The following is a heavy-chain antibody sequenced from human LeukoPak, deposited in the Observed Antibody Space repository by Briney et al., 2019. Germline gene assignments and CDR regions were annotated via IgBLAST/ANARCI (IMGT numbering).Heavy chain of an antibody. CDR2: INHSGST. CDR1: GGSFSGYY. V-gene: IGHV4-34*01. D-gene: IGHD3-22*01. CDR3: ARHPRGYYYDSSGYYFAFDI. J-gene: IGHJ3*02. Sequence: LETLSLTCAVYGGSFSGYYWSWIRQPPGKGLEWIGEINHSGSTNYNPSLKSRVTISVDTSKNQFSLKLSSVTAADTAVYYCARHPRGYYYDSSGYYFAFDIWGQGTMVTVSS.